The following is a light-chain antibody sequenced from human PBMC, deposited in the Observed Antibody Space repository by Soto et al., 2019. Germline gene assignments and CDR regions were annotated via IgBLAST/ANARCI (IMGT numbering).Light chain of an antibody. V-gene: IGKV3-15*01. Sequence: EIVMTQSPATLSVSPGERATLSCRASQSVSSNLAWYQQEPGQAPRLLIYGASTRATGIPARFSGSGSGTEFTLTISSLQSEDFAVYYCQQYNNWPLRFGQGTKVEIK. J-gene: IGKJ1*01. CDR3: QQYNNWPLR. CDR2: GAS. CDR1: QSVSSN.